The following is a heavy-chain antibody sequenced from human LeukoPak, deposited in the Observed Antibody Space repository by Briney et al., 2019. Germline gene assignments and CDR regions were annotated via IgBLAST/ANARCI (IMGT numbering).Heavy chain of an antibody. Sequence: SETLSLTCTVSGGSVSSGSYYWSWIRQPPGKGREWIGYIYYSGSTNYNPSLKSRVTISVDTSKNQFSLKLSSETAADTAVYYCARVLRYFDWLQGAFDIWGQGTMVTVSS. V-gene: IGHV4-61*01. CDR2: IYYSGST. CDR3: ARVLRYFDWLQGAFDI. D-gene: IGHD3-9*01. J-gene: IGHJ3*02. CDR1: GGSVSSGSYY.